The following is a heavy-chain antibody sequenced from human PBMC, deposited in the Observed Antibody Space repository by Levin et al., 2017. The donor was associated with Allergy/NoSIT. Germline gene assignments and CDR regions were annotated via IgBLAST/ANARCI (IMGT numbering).Heavy chain of an antibody. J-gene: IGHJ4*02. CDR2: IKSKADDGTT. V-gene: IGHV3-15*01. CDR1: GLTFIDAW. Sequence: PGGSLRLSCAASGLTFIDAWMTWVRQAPGKGLEWVGRIKSKADDGTTAYAPPVKGRFTISRDDSKNTVFLQMNSLKIEDTGVYYCTTGPRVGASSWGQGTLVTVSS. CDR3: TTGPRVGASS. D-gene: IGHD1-26*01.